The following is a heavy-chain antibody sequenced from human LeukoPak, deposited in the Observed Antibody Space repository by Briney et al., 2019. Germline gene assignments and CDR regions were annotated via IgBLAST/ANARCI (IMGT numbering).Heavy chain of an antibody. CDR3: ARDFYDGFALDY. CDR1: GFTFSSYE. D-gene: IGHD2/OR15-2a*01. Sequence: GGSLRLSCAASGFTFSSYEMNWVRQAPGKGLEWVSYISSSGSTIYYADSVKGRFTISRDNARNSLYLQMDNLRAEDTGVYYCARDFYDGFALDYWGQGTLVTVSS. CDR2: ISSSGSTI. V-gene: IGHV3-48*03. J-gene: IGHJ4*02.